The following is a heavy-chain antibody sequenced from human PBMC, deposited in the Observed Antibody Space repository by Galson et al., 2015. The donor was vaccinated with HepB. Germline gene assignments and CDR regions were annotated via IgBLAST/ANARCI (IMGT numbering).Heavy chain of an antibody. J-gene: IGHJ4*02. Sequence: SVKVSCKASGGTFSSYAISWVRQALGQGLEWMGGIIPLFGTANYAQKFQGGVTITADKSTSTAYMELSSLRSEDTAVYYCARTRHIVVVTAMFFDYWGQGTLVTVSS. CDR2: IIPLFGTA. D-gene: IGHD2-21*02. CDR1: GGTFSSYA. CDR3: ARTRHIVVVTAMFFDY. V-gene: IGHV1-69*06.